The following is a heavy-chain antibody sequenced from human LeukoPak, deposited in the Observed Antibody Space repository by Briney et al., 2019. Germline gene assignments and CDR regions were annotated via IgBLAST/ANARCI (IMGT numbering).Heavy chain of an antibody. Sequence: NPGGSLRLSCAVSGFTLSSYSMKWVRQAPGKGLEWVSSISSSSLYIYYGDPVKGRFTISRDNAKHSVYLQMNRLRAEDTAVYYCARAGSGYTSPSDYWGQGTLVTVSS. J-gene: IGHJ4*02. V-gene: IGHV3-21*01. CDR2: ISSSSLYI. CDR3: ARAGSGYTSPSDY. D-gene: IGHD6-13*01. CDR1: GFTLSSYS.